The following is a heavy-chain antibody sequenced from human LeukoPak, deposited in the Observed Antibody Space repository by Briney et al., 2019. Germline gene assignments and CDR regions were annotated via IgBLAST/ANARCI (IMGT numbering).Heavy chain of an antibody. D-gene: IGHD6-13*01. J-gene: IGHJ4*02. CDR2: IYHSGST. V-gene: IGHV4-4*02. CDR1: GGSISSSNW. Sequence: SETLSLTCAVSGGSISSSNWWSWVRQPPGKGLEWIGEIYHSGSTNYNPSLKSRVTISVDKSKNQFSLKLSSVTAADTAVYYCARDREYSSSWSGSYFDYWGQGTLVTVSS. CDR3: ARDREYSSSWSGSYFDY.